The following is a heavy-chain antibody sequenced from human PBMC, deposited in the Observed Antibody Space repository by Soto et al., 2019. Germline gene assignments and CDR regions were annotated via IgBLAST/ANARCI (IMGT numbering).Heavy chain of an antibody. CDR2: ISAYNGNT. CDR3: ARDYYYDSSGYYDSFDY. V-gene: IGHV1-18*01. J-gene: IGHJ4*02. Sequence: QVQLVQSGAEVKKPGASVKVSCKASGYTFTSYGISWVRQAPGQGLEWMGWISAYNGNTNYAQKLQGRVTMTTDTSPSTAYMELRSLRSDDTAVYYCARDYYYDSSGYYDSFDYWGQGTLVTVSS. CDR1: GYTFTSYG. D-gene: IGHD3-22*01.